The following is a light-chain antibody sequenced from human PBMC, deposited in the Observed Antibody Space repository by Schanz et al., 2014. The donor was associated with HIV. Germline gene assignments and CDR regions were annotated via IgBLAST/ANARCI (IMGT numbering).Light chain of an antibody. CDR1: SSSIKTNT. J-gene: IGLJ2*01. Sequence: QSVLTQPSSASGTPGQRVTISCSGSSSSIKTNTVNWFQQLPGTAPKLLIYNTYHRPSGVPDRFSGSESGTSASLAISGLQAEDEADYYCQSFDSSRVVFGGGTKLTVL. V-gene: IGLV1-44*01. CDR3: QSFDSSRVV. CDR2: NTY.